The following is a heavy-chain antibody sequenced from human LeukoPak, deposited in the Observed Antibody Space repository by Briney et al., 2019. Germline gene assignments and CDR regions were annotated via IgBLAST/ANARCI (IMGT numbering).Heavy chain of an antibody. J-gene: IGHJ6*02. CDR1: AFTFSSYW. CDR3: ARDQLGYCSSTSCYGVYYYYYGMDV. Sequence: GGSLRLSCAASAFTFSSYWMSWVRQAPGKGLEWVANIKQDGSEKYYVDSVKGRFTIPRDNAKNSLYLQMNSLRAEDTAVYYCARDQLGYCSSTSCYGVYYYYYGMDVWGQGTTVTVSS. D-gene: IGHD2-2*01. V-gene: IGHV3-7*01. CDR2: IKQDGSEK.